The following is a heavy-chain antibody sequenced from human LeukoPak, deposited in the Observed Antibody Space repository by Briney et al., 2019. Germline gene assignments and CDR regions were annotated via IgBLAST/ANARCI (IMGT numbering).Heavy chain of an antibody. V-gene: IGHV4-59*02. CDR2: VDYSWST. J-gene: IGHJ5*02. D-gene: IGHD3-22*01. Sequence: NPPETLCLNCAVSGGSVSSSHWNWIRQPPGKGLEWIGNVDYSWSTKYNPSLRSRVTMSLYASNNQFSLKLRSVTASDTALYYCTRGYYEPLDRWGQGTLVTVCS. CDR3: TRGYYEPLDR. CDR1: GGSVSSSH.